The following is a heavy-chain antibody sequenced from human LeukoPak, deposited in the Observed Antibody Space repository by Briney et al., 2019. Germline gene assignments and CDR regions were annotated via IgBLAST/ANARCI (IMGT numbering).Heavy chain of an antibody. J-gene: IGHJ4*02. CDR2: IWYDGSNK. CDR3: ARDYVAVAGLDY. V-gene: IGHV3-33*08. D-gene: IGHD6-19*01. CDR1: GFTFSSYD. Sequence: PGRSLRLSCAASGFTFSSYDMHWVRQAPGKGLEWVAVIWYDGSNKYYADSVKGRFTISRDNSKNTLYLQMNSLRAEDTAVYYCARDYVAVAGLDYCGEGNLVTVSS.